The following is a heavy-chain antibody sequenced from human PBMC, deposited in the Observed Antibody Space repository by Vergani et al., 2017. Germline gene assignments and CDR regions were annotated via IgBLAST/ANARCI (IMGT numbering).Heavy chain of an antibody. Sequence: EVQLVESGGGLVQPGGSLRLSCAASGFTFSSYAMSWVRQAPGKGLEWVSAISGSGGSTYYADSVKGRFTISRDNSKNTLYLQMNSLRAEDTAVYYCAKALRYFDWLLLGGLDYWGQGTLVTVSS. V-gene: IGHV3-23*04. CDR1: GFTFSSYA. D-gene: IGHD3-9*01. CDR3: AKALRYFDWLLLGGLDY. CDR2: ISGSGGST. J-gene: IGHJ4*02.